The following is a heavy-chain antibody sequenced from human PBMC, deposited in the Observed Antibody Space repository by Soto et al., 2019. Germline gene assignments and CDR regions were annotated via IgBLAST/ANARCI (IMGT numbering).Heavy chain of an antibody. CDR1: GGSISSYY. V-gene: IGHV4-59*08. D-gene: IGHD2-2*01. CDR3: ARQSCRSTTCYSWVTWFDP. CDR2: IYYSGST. Sequence: SETLSLTCTVSGGSISSYYWSWIRQPPGKGLEWIGYIYYSGSTKYNPSLKSRVTISVDTSKNQLSLKLSSVTAADTAVYYCARQSCRSTTCYSWVTWFDPWGQGILVTVSS. J-gene: IGHJ5*02.